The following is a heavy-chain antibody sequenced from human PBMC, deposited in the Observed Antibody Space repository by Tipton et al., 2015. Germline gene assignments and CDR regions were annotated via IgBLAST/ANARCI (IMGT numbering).Heavy chain of an antibody. CDR3: ARVPTTVTTYFDY. V-gene: IGHV4-34*01. J-gene: IGHJ4*02. CDR2: INDSGST. Sequence: LRLSCAVYGGSFSGYYWSWIRQTPGEGLEWIGEINDSGSTNYNPSLKTRVTISGDTSKNQFSLELNSVTAADTAVYYCARVPTTVTTYFDYWGQGTLVTVSS. CDR1: GGSFSGYY. D-gene: IGHD4-17*01.